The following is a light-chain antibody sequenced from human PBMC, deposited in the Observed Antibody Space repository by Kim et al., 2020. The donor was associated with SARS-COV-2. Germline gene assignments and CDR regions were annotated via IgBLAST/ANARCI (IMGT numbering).Light chain of an antibody. V-gene: IGLV3-21*04. CDR2: YDS. J-gene: IGLJ3*02. CDR3: QVWDSSSDHRV. Sequence: APEKTARITCGGNNIGSKSVHWYQQKPGQAPVLVIYYDSDRPSGIPERFSGSNSGNTATLTISRVEAGDEADYYCQVWDSSSDHRVFGGGTQLTFL. CDR1: NIGSKS.